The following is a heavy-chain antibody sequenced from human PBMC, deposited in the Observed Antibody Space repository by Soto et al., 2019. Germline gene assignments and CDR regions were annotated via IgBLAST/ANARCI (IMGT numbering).Heavy chain of an antibody. Sequence: EASVKVSCKDSGGTFSSYAISWVRQAPGQGLEWMGRIIPIFRTATYAQKFQGRVTITADESTSTAYMELSSLRSEDKAVYYCARESRYCSGGSCYFLPGIDYWGQGTLVTVSS. CDR3: ARESRYCSGGSCYFLPGIDY. V-gene: IGHV1-69*13. CDR2: IIPIFRTA. J-gene: IGHJ4*02. D-gene: IGHD2-15*01. CDR1: GGTFSSYA.